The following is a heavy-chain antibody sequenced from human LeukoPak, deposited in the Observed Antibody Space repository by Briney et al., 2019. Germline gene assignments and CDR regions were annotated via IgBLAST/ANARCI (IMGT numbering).Heavy chain of an antibody. D-gene: IGHD3-9*01. J-gene: IGHJ4*02. Sequence: PSETLSLTRAVYGGSFSGYYSSWIRQPPGKGLEWLGEINHSGSTNYNPSLKSRVTISVDPSKNQFPLKLSSVTAADTAVYYCFFFHAEDGIRYDYWGQGTLVTVSS. CDR1: GGSFSGYY. V-gene: IGHV4-34*01. CDR3: FFFHAEDGIRYDY. CDR2: INHSGST.